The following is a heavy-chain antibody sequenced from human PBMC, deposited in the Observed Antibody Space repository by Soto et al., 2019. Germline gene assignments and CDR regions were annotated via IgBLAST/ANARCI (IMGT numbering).Heavy chain of an antibody. D-gene: IGHD3-3*01. V-gene: IGHV5-51*01. CDR3: ARRRVEWLLYAQYYFDY. Sequence: PGESLKISCKGSGYSFTSYWIGWVRQMPGKGLEWMGIIYPGDSDTRYSPSFQGQVTISADKSISTAYLQWSSLKASDTAMYYCARRRVEWLLYAQYYFDYWGQGTLVTVSS. J-gene: IGHJ4*02. CDR1: GYSFTSYW. CDR2: IYPGDSDT.